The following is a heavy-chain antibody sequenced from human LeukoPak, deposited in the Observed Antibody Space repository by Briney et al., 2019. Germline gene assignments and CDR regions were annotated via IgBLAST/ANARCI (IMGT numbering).Heavy chain of an antibody. J-gene: IGHJ6*02. CDR2: IYPGDSDV. D-gene: IGHD3-16*01. V-gene: IGHV5-51*01. CDR1: GYNFTTYW. Sequence: GESLKISCKGSGYNFTTYWIAWVRQMPGEGLECMGIIYPGDSDVRYSPSFQGQVTISVDKSITTAYLQWSSLRASDTAIYYCARHYSNYDDAMDVWAKGPRSPYP. CDR3: ARHYSNYDDAMDV.